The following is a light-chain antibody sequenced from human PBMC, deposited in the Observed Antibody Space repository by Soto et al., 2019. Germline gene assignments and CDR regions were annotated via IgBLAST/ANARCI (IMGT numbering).Light chain of an antibody. V-gene: IGKV1-33*01. Sequence: DIQMTQSPSSLSASVGDRVTITCQASQDISNYLNWYQQKPGKAPKLLINDASNLETGVTSRFSGGGSGTDFTFTISSLQPEDIATYYCQQYDNLPLTFGGGTKVEIK. CDR3: QQYDNLPLT. J-gene: IGKJ4*01. CDR1: QDISNY. CDR2: DAS.